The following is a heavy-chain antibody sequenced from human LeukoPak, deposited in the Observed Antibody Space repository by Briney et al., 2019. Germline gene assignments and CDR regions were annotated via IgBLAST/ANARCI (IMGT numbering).Heavy chain of an antibody. V-gene: IGHV4-61*02. J-gene: IGHJ3*02. CDR2: IYTSGST. D-gene: IGHD1-26*01. CDR3: ARRRVGATFTDAFDI. Sequence: SETLSLTCTVSGGSISSGSYYWSWIRQPAGKGLEWIGRIYTSGSTNYNPSLKSRVTISVDTSKNQFSLKLSSVTAADTAVYYCARRRVGATFTDAFDIWGQGTMVTVSS. CDR1: GGSISSGSYY.